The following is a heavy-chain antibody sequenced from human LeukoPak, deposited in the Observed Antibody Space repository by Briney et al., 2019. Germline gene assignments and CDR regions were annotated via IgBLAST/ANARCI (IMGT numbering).Heavy chain of an antibody. Sequence: PSETLSLTCTVSGRSISSTSYYWGWIRQPPGKGLEWIGEIYHSGSTNYNPSLKSRVTISVDKSKNQFSLKLSSVTAADTAVYYCARIWGRPAMAPSFDYWGQGTLVTVSS. CDR3: ARIWGRPAMAPSFDY. CDR2: IYHSGST. CDR1: GRSISSTSYY. D-gene: IGHD5-18*01. V-gene: IGHV4-39*07. J-gene: IGHJ4*02.